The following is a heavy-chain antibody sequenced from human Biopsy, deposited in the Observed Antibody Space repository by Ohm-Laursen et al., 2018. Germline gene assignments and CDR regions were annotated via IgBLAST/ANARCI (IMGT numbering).Heavy chain of an antibody. J-gene: IGHJ6*02. CDR1: DGSIDNYH. CDR3: TRDVKRYCSGTSCYSGYFGMDV. V-gene: IGHV4-59*01. CDR2: ITYRGST. Sequence: GTLSLTCHVSDGSIDNYHWTWIRQAPGKTLEWIGSITYRGSTYYNPSLKRRVTISLDTSKNQFSLKLNSVTAADTAVYFCTRDVKRYCSGTSCYSGYFGMDVWGQGTTVTVSS. D-gene: IGHD2-2*01.